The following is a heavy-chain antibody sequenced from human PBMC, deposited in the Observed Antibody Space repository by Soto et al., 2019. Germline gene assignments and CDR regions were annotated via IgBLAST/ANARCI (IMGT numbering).Heavy chain of an antibody. V-gene: IGHV3-23*01. CDR2: IRGSDDST. CDR1: GFTFSSYA. Sequence: EVQLLESGGGLVQPGESLRLSCAASGFTFSSYAMSWVRQAPGKGLEWVSVIRGSDDSTYYADSVKGRFTISRDNSKNTLYLQMTSLRAEDTAVYYCAKRGSSSTFDYWGQGTLVTVSS. D-gene: IGHD6-6*01. CDR3: AKRGSSSTFDY. J-gene: IGHJ4*02.